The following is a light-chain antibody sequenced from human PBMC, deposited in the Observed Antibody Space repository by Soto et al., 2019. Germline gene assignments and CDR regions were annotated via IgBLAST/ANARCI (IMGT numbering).Light chain of an antibody. CDR2: DVS. V-gene: IGLV2-14*03. CDR1: SSDVGGYNY. CDR3: SSYTTINTYV. J-gene: IGLJ1*01. Sequence: QSALTQPASVSGSPGQSITISCTGTSSDVGGYNYVSWYQHHPGKAPKLMIYDVSNRPSGVSNRFSGSKSGNTASLTISGLQVEDEADYYCSSYTTINTYVFGTETKLTVL.